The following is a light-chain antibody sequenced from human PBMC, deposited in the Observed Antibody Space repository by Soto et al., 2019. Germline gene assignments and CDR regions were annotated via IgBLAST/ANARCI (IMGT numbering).Light chain of an antibody. Sequence: QSALTQPASVSGSPGQSITISCTGTSSDIGGYDYVSWYQQYPGKVPKLMIYDVTNRASGVPSRFSASKSGDTASLTISGLQADDEADYYCSSYTSTRTLVVFGGGTQLTVL. CDR2: DVT. J-gene: IGLJ2*01. CDR3: SSYTSTRTLVV. CDR1: SSDIGGYDY. V-gene: IGLV2-14*01.